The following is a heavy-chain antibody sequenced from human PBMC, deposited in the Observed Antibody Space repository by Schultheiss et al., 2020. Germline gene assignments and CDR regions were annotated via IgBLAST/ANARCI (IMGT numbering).Heavy chain of an antibody. CDR2: TRNKANSYTT. Sequence: GESLKISCAASGFTFSSHTMNWVRQAPGKGLVWVGRTRNKANSYTTEYAASVKGRFTISRDDSKNSLYLQMNSLKTEDTAVYYCARDTAAAGIGEGAFDIWGQGTMVTVSS. CDR3: ARDTAAAGIGEGAFDI. CDR1: GFTFSSHT. D-gene: IGHD6-13*01. V-gene: IGHV3-72*01. J-gene: IGHJ3*02.